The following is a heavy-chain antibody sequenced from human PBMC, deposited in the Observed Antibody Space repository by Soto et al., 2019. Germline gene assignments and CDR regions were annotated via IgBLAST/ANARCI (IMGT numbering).Heavy chain of an antibody. CDR1: GYTFTGYY. V-gene: IGHV1-2*02. D-gene: IGHD1-26*01. CDR2: ISPKSGGT. Sequence: GASVKVSCKASGYTFTGYYIHWVRQAPGQGLEWVGEISPKSGGTRYAQKFQGRVTMTKDTSITTVYMELSNLSPDDTAVYYCGRGRSGDLVVFYWGQGTLVTVSS. J-gene: IGHJ4*02. CDR3: GRGRSGDLVVFY.